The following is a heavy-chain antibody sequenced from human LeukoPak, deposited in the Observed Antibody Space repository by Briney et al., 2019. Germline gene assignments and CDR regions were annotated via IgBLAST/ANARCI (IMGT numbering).Heavy chain of an antibody. D-gene: IGHD3-10*01. J-gene: IGHJ6*03. CDR1: GYTFTSYD. CDR3: ARIYYRRSAYQSSYMDV. V-gene: IGHV1-8*01. Sequence: ASVKVSCKASGYTFTSYDINWVRQAPGQGLEWVGWMNPNSGNTGSAQKVQGRITITMNTSISTAYMELSSLRSEDTAVYYCARIYYRRSAYQSSYMDVWGEGTTVTVSS. CDR2: MNPNSGNT.